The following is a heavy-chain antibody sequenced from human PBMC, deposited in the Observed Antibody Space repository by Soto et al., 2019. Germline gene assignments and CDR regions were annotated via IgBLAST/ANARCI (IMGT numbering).Heavy chain of an antibody. Sequence: QVHLVQSGAEVAKPGASVKVSCKASGYTFTSYGIHWVRQAPGQRLEWMGLINAGNGDTKYSAKFQGRVTITRDTSATTAYSDLSSLGSEDTAIYYCAREAWGGQSLNWGQGTLVTVSS. CDR1: GYTFTSYG. D-gene: IGHD3-16*01. CDR3: AREAWGGQSLN. J-gene: IGHJ4*02. V-gene: IGHV1-3*01. CDR2: INAGNGDT.